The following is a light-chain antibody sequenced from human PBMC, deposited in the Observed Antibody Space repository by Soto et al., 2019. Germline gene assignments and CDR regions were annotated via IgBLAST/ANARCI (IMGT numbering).Light chain of an antibody. CDR1: QSISSS. J-gene: IGKJ5*01. Sequence: DIQMTQSPSSLSASVGDRVTITCRASQSISSSLNWYQHRPGNAPKLLIYAASTLEHGVPISFSGSRSGQDFTLPIANLQPEDGAPNHWYKSYSTPFTLG. CDR2: AAS. V-gene: IGKV1-39*01. CDR3: YKSYSTPFT.